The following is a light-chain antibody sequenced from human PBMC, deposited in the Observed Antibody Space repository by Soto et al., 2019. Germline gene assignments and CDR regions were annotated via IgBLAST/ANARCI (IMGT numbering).Light chain of an antibody. CDR1: QTVSIN. Sequence: EIVFTQSPATLSVSPWERAALSSSASQTVSINLAWHQQKLGDTPRLFIYSIYSRATVIPERFSGRVCGTEFTLTIYGLQSEDFAVYFCQRYINCRPITFGQGTRLEIK. J-gene: IGKJ5*01. CDR2: SIY. CDR3: QRYINCRPIT. V-gene: IGKV3-15*01.